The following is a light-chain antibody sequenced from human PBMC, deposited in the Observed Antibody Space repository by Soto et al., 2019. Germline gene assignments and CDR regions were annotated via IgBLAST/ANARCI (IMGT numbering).Light chain of an antibody. J-gene: IGKJ2*01. CDR3: QQYGSSPYT. V-gene: IGKV3-20*01. CDR2: GAS. Sequence: EIVLSQSPGTMSLSPGERATLSCRASQSVSSSYLAWYQQKPGQAPRLLISGASSRATGIPDRFSGSGSGTDFTLTISRLEPEDFAVYYCQQYGSSPYTFGEGTKLEIK. CDR1: QSVSSSY.